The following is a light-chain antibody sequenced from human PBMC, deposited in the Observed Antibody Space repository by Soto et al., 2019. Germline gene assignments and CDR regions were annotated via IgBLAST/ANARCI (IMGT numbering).Light chain of an antibody. CDR1: QSVSSY. CDR2: DAS. CDR3: QQRSNWPIT. V-gene: IGKV3-11*01. Sequence: EIVLTQSPATLSLSPGERATLSCRASQSVSSYLAWYQQKPGQAPRLLIYDASNRATGIPARFSVRGSVTDFTLTISGLEPEDFAVYYCQQRSNWPITFGQGTRLEIK. J-gene: IGKJ5*01.